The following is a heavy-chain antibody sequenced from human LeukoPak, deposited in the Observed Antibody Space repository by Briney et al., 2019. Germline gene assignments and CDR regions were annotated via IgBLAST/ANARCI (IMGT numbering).Heavy chain of an antibody. V-gene: IGHV4-39*07. D-gene: IGHD3-3*01. CDR1: GGSISSSSYY. CDR3: ARDQDFWSGYYNENWFDP. Sequence: SETLTLTCTVSGGSISSSSYYWGWIRQPPGQGLDWIGSIYYSRSTYYNPSLKSRVTISVDTSKNQFSLKLSSVTAADMAVYYCARDQDFWSGYYNENWFDPWGQGTLVTVSS. J-gene: IGHJ5*02. CDR2: IYYSRST.